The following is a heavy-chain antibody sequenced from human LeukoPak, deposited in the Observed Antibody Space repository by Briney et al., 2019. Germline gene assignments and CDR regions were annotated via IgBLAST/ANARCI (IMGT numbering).Heavy chain of an antibody. J-gene: IGHJ4*02. CDR2: IYTGGST. D-gene: IGHD5-12*01. Sequence: SETLSLTCTVSGASIYTCYWSWIRQPVGKGLEFIGRIYTGGSTNYNPSLKSRVSMSVDTSKNQFSLRLNSVTAADTAVYYCARLSGNFWYFDYWGQGTLVTVS. CDR3: ARLSGNFWYFDY. CDR1: GASIYTCY. V-gene: IGHV4-4*07.